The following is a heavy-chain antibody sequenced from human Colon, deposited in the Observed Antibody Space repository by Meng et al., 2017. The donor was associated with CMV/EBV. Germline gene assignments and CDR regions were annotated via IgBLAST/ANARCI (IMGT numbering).Heavy chain of an antibody. CDR1: GFTFSDYG. V-gene: IGHV3-30*02. Sequence: GGSLRLSCTASGFTFSDYGMHWVRQTPGTGLEWVTYIRHVASDKYYADSVKGRFTISRDNSKNPVYIQMNSLRPDDTAVYYCAKDIGTWTRGYYFDYWGQGTLVTVSS. D-gene: IGHD2-15*01. CDR2: IRHVASDK. J-gene: IGHJ4*02. CDR3: AKDIGTWTRGYYFDY.